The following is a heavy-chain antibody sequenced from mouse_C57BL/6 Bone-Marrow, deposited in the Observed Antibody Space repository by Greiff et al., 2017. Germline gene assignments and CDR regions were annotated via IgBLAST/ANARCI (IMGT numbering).Heavy chain of an antibody. D-gene: IGHD1-1*01. CDR2: ISSCGSYT. Sequence: EVKLMESGGDLVKPGGSLKLSCAVSGFTFSSYGMSWVRQTPDKRLEWVATISSCGSYTYYPDSVKGRFTSAKDKAKNTLYLQMSNLKSDDTAMYYCARIYDYYAMDYWGQGTSVTVSS. CDR3: ARIYDYYAMDY. CDR1: GFTFSSYG. V-gene: IGHV5-6*01. J-gene: IGHJ4*01.